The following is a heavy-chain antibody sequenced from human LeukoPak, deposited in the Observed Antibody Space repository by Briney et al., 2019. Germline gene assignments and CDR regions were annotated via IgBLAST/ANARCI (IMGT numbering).Heavy chain of an antibody. CDR2: MNSNSVNT. CDR1: GYTFTNYD. J-gene: IGHJ4*02. CDR3: ARGRGGTVVRGYLDY. Sequence: ASVKVSCKASGYTFTNYDIMWVRQATGQGPEWMGWMNSNSVNTGYAHKFQGRVTMTRDTAINTAYMELHSLTSEDTAVYFCARGRGGTVVRGYLDYWGEGTLVAVSS. D-gene: IGHD3-10*01. V-gene: IGHV1-8*01.